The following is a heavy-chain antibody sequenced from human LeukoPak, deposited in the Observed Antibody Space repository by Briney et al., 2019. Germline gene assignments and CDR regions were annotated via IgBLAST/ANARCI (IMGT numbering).Heavy chain of an antibody. CDR1: GFTFSNYW. Sequence: GGSLRLSCATSGFTFSNYWMSWFRQAPGKGLEWVAIIKQDGSEQYFVDSVKGRFTISRDNAKKSLYLHMNSLRAEDTAVYYCARGEYQLPGDSWGQGTLVTVSS. V-gene: IGHV3-7*03. J-gene: IGHJ4*02. D-gene: IGHD2-2*01. CDR2: IKQDGSEQ. CDR3: ARGEYQLPGDS.